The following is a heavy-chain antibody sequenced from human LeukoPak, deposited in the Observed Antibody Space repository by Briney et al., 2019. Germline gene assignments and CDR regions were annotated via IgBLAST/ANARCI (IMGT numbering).Heavy chain of an antibody. Sequence: VLSLRLSCAGSGFTFSSYAMSWVLHAPGQGLGIVSAISGSGDSTYYADSVKGRFAISRDNSKNTLYLQINSLRAEDTAVYYCAGNSSGWGYFNYWGQGTLVTVTS. V-gene: IGHV3-23*01. D-gene: IGHD6-19*01. CDR2: ISGSGDST. CDR3: AGNSSGWGYFNY. CDR1: GFTFSSYA. J-gene: IGHJ4*02.